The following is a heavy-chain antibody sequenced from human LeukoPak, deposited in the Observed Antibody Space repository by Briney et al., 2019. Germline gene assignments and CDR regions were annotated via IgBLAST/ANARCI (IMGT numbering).Heavy chain of an antibody. CDR2: ITGYGAT. J-gene: IGHJ5*02. CDR1: GFTFSNFA. Sequence: GGSLRLSCAASGFTFSNFAMMWVRQAPGSGLQWVSTITGYGATFYADSVRGRFTIFRDTSMNTLFLQMNSLGAEDTAVYYCAKGAAAGKVDWFDPWGQGTLVTVSS. V-gene: IGHV3-23*01. D-gene: IGHD6-13*01. CDR3: AKGAAAGKVDWFDP.